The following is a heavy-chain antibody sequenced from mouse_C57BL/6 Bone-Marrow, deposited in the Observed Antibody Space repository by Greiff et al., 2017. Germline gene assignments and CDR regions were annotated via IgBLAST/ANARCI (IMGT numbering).Heavy chain of an antibody. V-gene: IGHV1-19*01. CDR3: ARGSVPYGNYAMDY. D-gene: IGHD1-1*01. Sequence: EVKLMESGPVLVKPGASVKMSCKASGYTFTDYYMNWVKQSHGKSLEWIGVINPYNGGTSYNQKFKGKATLTVDKSYSTDYMQLNSLTSKDSAVYYCARGSVPYGNYAMDYWGQGTSVTVSS. CDR2: INPYNGGT. CDR1: GYTFTDYY. J-gene: IGHJ4*01.